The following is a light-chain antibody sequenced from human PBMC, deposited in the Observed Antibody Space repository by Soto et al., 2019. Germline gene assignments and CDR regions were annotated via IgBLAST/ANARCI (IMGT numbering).Light chain of an antibody. CDR1: SSNIGNNY. CDR3: GTWDSSLSAVV. CDR2: DNN. J-gene: IGLJ2*01. Sequence: QSVLTQPPSVSAAPGQKVTISCSGSSSNIGNNYVSWYQQLPGTAPKLLLYDNNKRPSGIPDRFSGSKSGTSATLGITGLQTGDEADYYCGTWDSSLSAVVFGGGTQLTV. V-gene: IGLV1-51*01.